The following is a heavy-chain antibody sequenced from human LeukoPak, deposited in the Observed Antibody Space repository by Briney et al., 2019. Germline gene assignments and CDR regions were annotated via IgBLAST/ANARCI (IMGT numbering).Heavy chain of an antibody. CDR3: AGHPYHMTDFVKFDH. J-gene: IGHJ4*02. CDR2: IYYTVSA. CDR1: GRSISSRGYY. V-gene: IGHV4-39*01. Sequence: SETLSLTCTASGRSISSRGYYWGWIRQPPGKGLEWIGSIYYTVSAYYNPSLKSRVTISVDTSKNQLSLKLSAVTAADAAVYYCAGHPYHMTDFVKFDHWGQGTLVTVSS. D-gene: IGHD2-2*01.